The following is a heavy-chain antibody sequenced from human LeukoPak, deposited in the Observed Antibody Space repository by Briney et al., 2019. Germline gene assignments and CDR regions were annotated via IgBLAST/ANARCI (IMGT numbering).Heavy chain of an antibody. CDR3: ARGYCSSTSCSTTNDY. V-gene: IGHV3-48*03. Sequence: PGGSLRLSCAASGFTFSSYGMNWVRQAPGKGLEWVSYISSSGSTIYYADSVKGRFTISRDNAKNSLYLQMNSLRAEDTAVYYCARGYCSSTSCSTTNDYWGQGTLVTVSS. CDR1: GFTFSSYG. J-gene: IGHJ4*02. D-gene: IGHD2-2*01. CDR2: ISSSGSTI.